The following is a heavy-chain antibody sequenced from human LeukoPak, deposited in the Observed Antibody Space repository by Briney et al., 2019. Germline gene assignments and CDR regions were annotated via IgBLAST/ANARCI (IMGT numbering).Heavy chain of an antibody. CDR2: ISAYNGNT. D-gene: IGHD6-6*01. V-gene: IGHV1-18*01. CDR1: GYTFTSYG. CDR3: ARDRGVEYSSSSFDY. Sequence: ASVKVSCKASGYTFTSYGISWVRQAPGQGLEGMGWISAYNGNTNYAQKLQGRVTMTTDTSTSTAYMELRSLRSDDTAVYYCARDRGVEYSSSSFDYWGQGTLVTVSS. J-gene: IGHJ4*02.